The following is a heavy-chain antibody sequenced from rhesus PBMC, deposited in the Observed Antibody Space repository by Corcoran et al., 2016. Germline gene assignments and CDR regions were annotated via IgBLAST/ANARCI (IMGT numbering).Heavy chain of an antibody. CDR3: ARISSGWGDY. V-gene: IGHV2S1*01. D-gene: IGHD6-31*01. J-gene: IGHJ4*01. CDR2: IYWDDDK. CDR1: GFSLSTSGMG. Sequence: QVTLKESGPALVKPTQTLTLTCTFSGFSLSTSGMGVGCIRQPPGKALEWLASIYWDDDKYYSTALKSRLTISKDTSKNQVVLTMTNRDPVDTATYYCARISSGWGDYWGQGVLVTVSS.